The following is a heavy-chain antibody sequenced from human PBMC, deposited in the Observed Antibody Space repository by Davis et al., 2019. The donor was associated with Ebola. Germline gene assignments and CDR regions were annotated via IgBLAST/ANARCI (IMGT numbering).Heavy chain of an antibody. V-gene: IGHV3-21*01. Sequence: GESLKISCADSVITFSSYAMTWVRQAPGKGLEWVSSISASTTYIHYADSLKGRFTISRDNARNSLYLQMNSLRAEDTAVYYCARDADVLVNSFDYWGQGTLVTVSS. D-gene: IGHD2-8*02. CDR3: ARDADVLVNSFDY. J-gene: IGHJ4*02. CDR2: ISASTTYI. CDR1: VITFSSYA.